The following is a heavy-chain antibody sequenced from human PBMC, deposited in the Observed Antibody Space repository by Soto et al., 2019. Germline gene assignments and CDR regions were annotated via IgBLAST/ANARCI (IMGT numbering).Heavy chain of an antibody. Sequence: QVRLVQSGPEVKKPEASVKVSCKASGYTFSSSAISWVRQAPGQGPEWMGWISSSGVTNYAQNFQGRVTLTVNSSTTTAYMELRSMSSADTAIYYCARDHGGYGTFDYRGQGTLVTVSS. V-gene: IGHV1-18*04. D-gene: IGHD5-12*01. J-gene: IGHJ4*02. CDR1: GYTFSSSA. CDR2: ISSSGVT. CDR3: ARDHGGYGTFDY.